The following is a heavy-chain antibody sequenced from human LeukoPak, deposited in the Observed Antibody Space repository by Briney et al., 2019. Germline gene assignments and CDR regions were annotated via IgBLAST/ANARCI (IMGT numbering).Heavy chain of an antibody. V-gene: IGHV3-30*02. D-gene: IGHD2-2*01. J-gene: IGHJ4*02. CDR3: AKIEGKYQLANIPDS. CDR2: IRYDGSNE. Sequence: SGGSLRLSCVASGFTFSYFGMHWVRQAPGKGLEWVAFIRYDGSNEYYAESVKGRFTISRDNSKNILHLQMNSLRVEDTAAYYCAKIEGKYQLANIPDSWGQGTLVTVSS. CDR1: GFTFSYFG.